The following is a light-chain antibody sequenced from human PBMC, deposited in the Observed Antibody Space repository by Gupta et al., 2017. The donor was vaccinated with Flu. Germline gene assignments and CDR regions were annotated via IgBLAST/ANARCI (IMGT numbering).Light chain of an antibody. V-gene: IGKV1-9*01. Sequence: DIQLTQSPSFVSASVGDRVSITCRASQDISSYLAWYQEKPGKAPKLLIYGAFSLQGGVPSRFSGSGSGTEFTLTISSLKPEDFATYSCQQLTGDPFTFGPGTKVDLQ. CDR2: GAF. CDR3: QQLTGDPFT. J-gene: IGKJ3*01. CDR1: QDISSY.